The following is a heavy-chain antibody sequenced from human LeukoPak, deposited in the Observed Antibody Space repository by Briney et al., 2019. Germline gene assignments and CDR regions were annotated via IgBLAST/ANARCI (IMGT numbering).Heavy chain of an antibody. Sequence: SETLSLTCTVSGGSISISSDYWGWIRQPPGKGLEWIGDIYYSGTTNYNPSLKSRVTMSVDTPKNQFSLKLNSATAADTAVYYCARRLSTRSYYLDDWGQGTLVTVSS. V-gene: IGHV4-39*01. D-gene: IGHD2/OR15-2a*01. CDR2: IYYSGTT. J-gene: IGHJ4*02. CDR3: ARRLSTRSYYLDD. CDR1: GGSISISSDY.